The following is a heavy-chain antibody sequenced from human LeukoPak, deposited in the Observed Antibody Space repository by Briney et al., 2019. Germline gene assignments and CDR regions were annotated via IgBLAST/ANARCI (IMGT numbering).Heavy chain of an antibody. V-gene: IGHV1-8*03. CDR1: GYTFTGYY. J-gene: IGHJ4*02. CDR2: MNPNSGNT. CDR3: ARGMPRTTVTTNFDY. D-gene: IGHD4-17*01. Sequence: ASVKVSCKASGYTFTGYYMHWVRQAPGQGLEWMGWMNPNSGNTGYAQKFQGRVTITRNTSISTAYMELSSLRSEDTAVYYCARGMPRTTVTTNFDYWGQGTLVTVSS.